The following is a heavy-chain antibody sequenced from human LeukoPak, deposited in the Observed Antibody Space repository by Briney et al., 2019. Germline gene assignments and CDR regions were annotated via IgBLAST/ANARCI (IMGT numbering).Heavy chain of an antibody. CDR2: IYPGDSDT. Sequence: GESLKISCKGSGYSFTSYWIGWVRQMPGKGVEWMGIIYPGDSDTRYSPSFQGQVTISADKSISTAYLQWSSLKASDTAMYYCARGRYYDILTGHPGGYFDYWGQGTLVTVSS. J-gene: IGHJ4*02. CDR1: GYSFTSYW. V-gene: IGHV5-51*01. CDR3: ARGRYYDILTGHPGGYFDY. D-gene: IGHD3-9*01.